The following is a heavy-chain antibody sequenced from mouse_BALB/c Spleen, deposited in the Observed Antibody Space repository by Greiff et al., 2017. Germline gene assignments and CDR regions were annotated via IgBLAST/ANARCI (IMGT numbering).Heavy chain of an antibody. V-gene: IGHV1S29*02. J-gene: IGHJ1*01. D-gene: IGHD1-1*01. Sequence: VQLKESGPELVKPGASVKISCKASGYTFTDYNMHWVKQSHGKSLEWIGYIYPYNGGTGYNQKFKSKATLTVDNSSSTAYMELRSLTSEDSAVYYCARGGYYYGSSYYWYFDVWGAGTTVTVSS. CDR1: GYTFTDYN. CDR2: IYPYNGGT. CDR3: ARGGYYYGSSYYWYFDV.